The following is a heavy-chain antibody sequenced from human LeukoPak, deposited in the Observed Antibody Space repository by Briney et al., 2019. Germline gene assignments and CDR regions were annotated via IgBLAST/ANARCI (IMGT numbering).Heavy chain of an antibody. V-gene: IGHV3-21*01. J-gene: IGHJ4*02. Sequence: GGSLRLSCAASGFTFSSYSMNWVRQAPGKGLEWVSSISSSSSYIYYADSVKGRFTISRDNAKNSLYLQMNSLRAEDTAVYYCARGGIVVVPAAMRFGGQGTLVTVSS. CDR2: ISSSSSYI. CDR3: ARGGIVVVPAAMRF. CDR1: GFTFSSYS. D-gene: IGHD2-2*01.